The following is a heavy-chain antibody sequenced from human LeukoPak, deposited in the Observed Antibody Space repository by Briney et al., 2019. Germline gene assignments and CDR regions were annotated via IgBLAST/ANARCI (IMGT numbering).Heavy chain of an antibody. CDR3: AGSLPSDLDYYYMDV. CDR1: GGTFSSYA. CDR2: IIPILGIA. V-gene: IGHV1-69*04. J-gene: IGHJ6*03. Sequence: GASVKVSCKASGGTFSSYAISWVRQAPGQGLEWMGRIIPILGIANYAQKFQGRVTITTDESTSTAYMELSSLRSEDTAVYYCAGSLPSDLDYYYMDVWGKGTTVTVSS. D-gene: IGHD2-2*01.